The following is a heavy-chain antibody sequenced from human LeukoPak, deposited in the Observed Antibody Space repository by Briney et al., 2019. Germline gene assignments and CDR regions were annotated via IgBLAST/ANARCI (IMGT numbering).Heavy chain of an antibody. CDR1: GGSISSFY. CDR2: IYYTGST. J-gene: IGHJ5*01. Sequence: SETLSLTCTVSGGSISSFYWSWIRQPPGKGLEWIGYIYYTGSTNYNSPLKSRVTISVDTSKNQFSLNLSSVTAADTAMYYCARAVLATKSEHWFDSWGQGTLVTVSS. CDR3: ARAVLATKSEHWFDS. D-gene: IGHD2-8*01. V-gene: IGHV4-59*01.